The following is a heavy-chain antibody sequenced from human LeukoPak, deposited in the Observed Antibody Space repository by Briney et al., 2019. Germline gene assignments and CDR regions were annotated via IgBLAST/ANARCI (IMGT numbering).Heavy chain of an antibody. J-gene: IGHJ6*02. Sequence: SETLSLTCTVSGGSISSSSYYWGWIRQPPGKGLEWIGSIYYSGSTYYNPSLKSRVTISVDTSKNQLSLKLSSVTAADTAVYYCARRDRRNYYYYYGMDVWGQGTTVTVSS. V-gene: IGHV4-39*01. CDR3: ARRDRRNYYYYYGMDV. CDR2: IYYSGST. CDR1: GGSISSSSYY.